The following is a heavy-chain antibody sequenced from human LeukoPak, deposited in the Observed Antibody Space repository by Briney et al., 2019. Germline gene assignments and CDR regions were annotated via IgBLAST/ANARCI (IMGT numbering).Heavy chain of an antibody. J-gene: IGHJ5*02. CDR2: INPNSGGT. D-gene: IGHD3-3*01. CDR3: ARDYDFWSGYYTGGYDP. V-gene: IGHV1-2*02. Sequence: ASVKVSCKASGYTFTGYYMHWVRQAPGQGLEWMGWINPNSGGTNYAQKFQGRVTMTRDTSISTAYMELSSLRSEDTAVYYCARDYDFWSGYYTGGYDPWGQGTLVTVSS. CDR1: GYTFTGYY.